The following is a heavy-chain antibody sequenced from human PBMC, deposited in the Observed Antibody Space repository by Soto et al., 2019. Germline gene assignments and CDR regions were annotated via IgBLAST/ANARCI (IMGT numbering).Heavy chain of an antibody. J-gene: IGHJ4*02. D-gene: IGHD3-22*01. V-gene: IGHV3-21*01. CDR3: ARGPTYYYDSSGYLIDY. Sequence: GGSLRLSCAASGFTFSSYSMNWVRQAPGKGLEWVSSISSSSSYIYYADSVKGRFTISRDNAKNSLYLQMNSLRAEDTAVYYCARGPTYYYDSSGYLIDYWGQGTLVTVSS. CDR2: ISSSSSYI. CDR1: GFTFSSYS.